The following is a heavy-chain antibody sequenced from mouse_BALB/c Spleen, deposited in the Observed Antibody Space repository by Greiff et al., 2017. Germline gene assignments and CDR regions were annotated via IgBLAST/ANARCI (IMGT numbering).Heavy chain of an antibody. Sequence: EVMLVESGGGLVQPGGSRKLSCAASGFTFSSFGMHWVRQAPEKGLEWVAYISSGSSTIYYADTVKGRFTISRDNPKNTLFLQMTSLRSEDTAMYYCARYRFDYWGQGTTLTVSS. CDR2: ISSGSSTI. V-gene: IGHV5-17*02. J-gene: IGHJ2*01. CDR1: GFTFSSFG. CDR3: ARYRFDY.